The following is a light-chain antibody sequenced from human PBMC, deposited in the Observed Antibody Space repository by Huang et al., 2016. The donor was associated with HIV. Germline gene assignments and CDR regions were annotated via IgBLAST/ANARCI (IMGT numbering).Light chain of an antibody. J-gene: IGKJ1*01. Sequence: DIQMTQSPSPLSASVGDRVTITCRASQGIGNSLAWYQQKPEKAPRLLLYATTNWESGVPSRFSGSRCGTHYTLTINTLQPEDIASYYCQQYHSLPWTFGQGTKVEIK. CDR3: QQYHSLPWT. CDR1: QGIGNS. V-gene: IGKV1-NL1*01. CDR2: ATT.